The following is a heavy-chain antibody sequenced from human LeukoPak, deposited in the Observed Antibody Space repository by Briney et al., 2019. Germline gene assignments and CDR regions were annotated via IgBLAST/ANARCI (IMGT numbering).Heavy chain of an antibody. Sequence: PGGSLRLSCAASGFTFSSYAMSWVRQAPGKGLEWVSAISGSGGSTYYADSVKGRFTISRDNSKNTLYLQMDSLRAEDTAVYYCAKDQRIAVASDYWGQGTLVTVSS. CDR1: GFTFSSYA. V-gene: IGHV3-23*01. J-gene: IGHJ4*02. CDR2: ISGSGGST. CDR3: AKDQRIAVASDY. D-gene: IGHD6-19*01.